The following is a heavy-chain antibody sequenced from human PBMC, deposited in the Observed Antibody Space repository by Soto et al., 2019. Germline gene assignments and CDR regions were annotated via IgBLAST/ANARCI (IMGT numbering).Heavy chain of an antibody. CDR1: GFPLRTYA. CDR3: ARPEPASFGGFSASSYYGLDV. Sequence: QVQLVESGGGVVQPGRSLRLSCVASGFPLRTYALHWVRQAPGKGLEWMTVISYDGGNKYYADSVRGRFTISRDNSKTAVYLQMNNLRPDDTAVYFCARPEPASFGGFSASSYYGLDVWGQGSAVTVAS. D-gene: IGHD5-12*01. CDR2: ISYDGGNK. J-gene: IGHJ6*02. V-gene: IGHV3-30-3*01.